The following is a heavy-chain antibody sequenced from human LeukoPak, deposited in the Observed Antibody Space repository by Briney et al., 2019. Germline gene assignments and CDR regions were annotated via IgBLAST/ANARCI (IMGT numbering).Heavy chain of an antibody. Sequence: WVSLRLSCSASGFTFSNYEMNWVRQAPGKGLEWVSYPGLGSANNAQADSVKGRFTTYRDNAKNSLYLQMNSLRAEDMAVYYCATLYDISGRDYWGEGTLVT. V-gene: IGHV3-48*03. CDR3: ATLYDISGRDY. D-gene: IGHD3-22*01. J-gene: IGHJ4*02. CDR2: PGLGSANN. CDR1: GFTFSNYE.